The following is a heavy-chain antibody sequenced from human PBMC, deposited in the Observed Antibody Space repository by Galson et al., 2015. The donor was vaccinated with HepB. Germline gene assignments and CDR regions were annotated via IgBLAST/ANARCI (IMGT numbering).Heavy chain of an antibody. CDR1: GYTFTSYY. CDR3: ARPCYDSSGYYYFDY. V-gene: IGHV1-46*01. J-gene: IGHJ4*02. CDR2: INPSGGST. Sequence: SVKVSCKASGYTFTSYYMHWVRQAPGQGLEWMGIINPSGGSTSYAQKFQGRVTMTRDTSTSTVHMELSSLRSEDTAVYYCARPCYDSSGYYYFDYWGQGTLVTVSS. D-gene: IGHD3-22*01.